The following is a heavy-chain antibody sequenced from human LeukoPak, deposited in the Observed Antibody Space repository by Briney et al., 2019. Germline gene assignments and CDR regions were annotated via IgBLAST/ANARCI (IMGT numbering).Heavy chain of an antibody. J-gene: IGHJ6*03. D-gene: IGHD5-18*01. CDR3: ARVGTWIQLWLSASDYYYMDV. CDR1: GGTFSSYA. V-gene: IGHV1-69*01. Sequence: GSSVKVSCKASGGTFSSYAISWVRQAPGQGLEWMGGIIPIFGTANYAQKFQGRVTITADESTSTAYMELSSLRSEDTAVYYCARVGTWIQLWLSASDYYYMDVWGKGTTVTVSS. CDR2: IIPIFGTA.